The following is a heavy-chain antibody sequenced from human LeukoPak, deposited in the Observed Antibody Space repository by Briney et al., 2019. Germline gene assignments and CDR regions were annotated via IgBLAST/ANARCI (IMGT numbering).Heavy chain of an antibody. Sequence: GGSLRLSCAASGFTFSSYAMSWVRQAPGKGLEWVSAISGSGGSTYYADSVKGRFTISRDNSKNTLYLQMNSLRAEDTAIYYCASGSGSYHYYYMDVWGKGTTVTVSS. CDR2: ISGSGGST. J-gene: IGHJ6*03. CDR1: GFTFSSYA. D-gene: IGHD3-10*01. CDR3: ASGSGSYHYYYMDV. V-gene: IGHV3-23*01.